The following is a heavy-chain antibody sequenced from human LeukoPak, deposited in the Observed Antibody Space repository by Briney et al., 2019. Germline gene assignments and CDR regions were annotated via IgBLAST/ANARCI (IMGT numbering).Heavy chain of an antibody. CDR1: GDSVSNNIAT. CDR3: VRDSDDYYWALDF. CDR2: TYYRSRWAN. Sequence: SQTLSLTCAISGDSVSNNIATWNCVRQSPSRGLEWLGRTYYRSRWANDYAISVKGRVTINPDTSRNQFSPQSNSVTPEYTAVYYCVRDSDDYYWALDFWGQGTPVTVSS. D-gene: IGHD3-10*01. J-gene: IGHJ4*02. V-gene: IGHV6-1*01.